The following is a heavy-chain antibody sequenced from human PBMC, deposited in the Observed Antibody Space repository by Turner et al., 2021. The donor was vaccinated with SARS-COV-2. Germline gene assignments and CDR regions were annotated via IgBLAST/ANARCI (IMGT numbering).Heavy chain of an antibody. D-gene: IGHD3-10*01. Sequence: QVQLVQSGAEVKKPGASVKVSCTVSGYTLIELSMHWVRQAPGKGLEWMGGFDPEDAETIYAQKSQGRVTMTEDTSTDTAYMELSSLRSEDTAVYYCASSFSVRGVKGDFDYWGQGTLVTVSS. CDR1: GYTLIELS. CDR2: FDPEDAET. J-gene: IGHJ4*02. V-gene: IGHV1-24*01. CDR3: ASSFSVRGVKGDFDY.